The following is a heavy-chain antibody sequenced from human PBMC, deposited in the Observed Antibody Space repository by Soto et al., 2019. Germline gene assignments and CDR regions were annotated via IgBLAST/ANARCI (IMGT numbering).Heavy chain of an antibody. D-gene: IGHD5-18*01. CDR3: AKVRGPGYSYDKNVDY. Sequence: HPGGSLRLSCAASGFTFSSYGMHWVRQAPGKGLEWVAVISYDGSNKYYADSVKGRFTISRDNSKNTLYLQMNSLRAEDTAVYYCAKVRGPGYSYDKNVDYWGQGTLVTVSS. CDR2: ISYDGSNK. CDR1: GFTFSSYG. J-gene: IGHJ4*02. V-gene: IGHV3-30*18.